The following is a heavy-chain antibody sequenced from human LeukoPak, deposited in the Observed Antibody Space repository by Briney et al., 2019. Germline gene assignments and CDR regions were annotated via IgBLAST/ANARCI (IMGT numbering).Heavy chain of an antibody. D-gene: IGHD1-1*01. V-gene: IGHV1-2*02. J-gene: IGHJ4*02. CDR3: ARDWDWNDPRPDY. CDR1: GYTFTGDY. Sequence: ASVNVSCTASGYTFTGDYMHCGRQAPGPGLEWMGGINPNSGGTNYAQKFQGRVTMTRHTSITTAYMELTRLRSDDPAVYYCARDWDWNDPRPDYWGQGTLVTVSS. CDR2: INPNSGGT.